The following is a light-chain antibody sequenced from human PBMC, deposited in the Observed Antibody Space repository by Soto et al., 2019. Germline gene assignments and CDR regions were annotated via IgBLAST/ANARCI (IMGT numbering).Light chain of an antibody. CDR3: QQLDSYLT. J-gene: IGKJ4*01. CDR1: QGISSY. V-gene: IGKV1-9*01. CDR2: AAS. Sequence: QLTQSPSSLSASVGDRVTITCRASQGISSYLAWYQQKPGKAPELLIYAASTLQTGVPSRFSGSGSGTDFTLTISSLQPEDFATYDCQQLDSYLTFGGGTKVDIK.